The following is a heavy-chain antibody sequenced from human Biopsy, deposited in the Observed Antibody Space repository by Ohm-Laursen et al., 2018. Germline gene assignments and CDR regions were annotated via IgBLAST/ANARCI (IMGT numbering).Heavy chain of an antibody. CDR3: ARVGAGAPSIDYFDY. V-gene: IGHV4-61*01. CDR1: GCSVSSGSYY. D-gene: IGHD3-3*01. J-gene: IGHJ4*02. CDR2: IYYSGST. Sequence: GTLSLTCSVSGCSVSSGSYYWSWIRQPPGKGLEWIGYIYYSGSTNYNPSLKSRVTISVDTSRNQFSLKLSSVTAADTAVYYCARVGAGAPSIDYFDYWGQGALVTVSS.